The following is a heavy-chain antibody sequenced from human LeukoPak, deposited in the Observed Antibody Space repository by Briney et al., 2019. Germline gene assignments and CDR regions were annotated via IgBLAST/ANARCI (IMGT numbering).Heavy chain of an antibody. CDR1: GFTFSSYG. CDR3: ASGPPYYYYYGMDV. CDR2: RWRDGSNK. J-gene: IGHJ6*02. V-gene: IGHV3-33*01. Sequence: PGGSLRLSCAASGFTFSSYGMHWVRQAPGKGLEWVAVRWRDGSNKYYADSVKGRFTISRDNPKNTLYLQMNSLRAEDTAVYYCASGPPYYYYYGMDVWGQGTTVTVSS.